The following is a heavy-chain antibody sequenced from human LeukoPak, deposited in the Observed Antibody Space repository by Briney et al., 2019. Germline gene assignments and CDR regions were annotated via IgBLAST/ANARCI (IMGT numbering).Heavy chain of an antibody. D-gene: IGHD2-21*02. CDR2: IYYSGST. J-gene: IGHJ3*02. CDR1: GGSISSSSYY. Sequence: KSSETLSLTCTVSGGSISSSSYYWGWIRQPPGKGLEWIGSIYYSGSTYYNPSLKSRVTISVDTSKNQFSLKLSSVTAADTAVYYCARSLAYCGGDCYKAFDIWGQGTMVTVSS. V-gene: IGHV4-39*07. CDR3: ARSLAYCGGDCYKAFDI.